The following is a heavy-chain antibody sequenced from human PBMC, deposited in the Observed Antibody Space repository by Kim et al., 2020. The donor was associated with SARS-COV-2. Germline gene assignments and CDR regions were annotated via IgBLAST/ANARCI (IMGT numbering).Heavy chain of an antibody. J-gene: IGHJ4*02. V-gene: IGHV4-34*01. CDR3: ARGFPRIAVAGQGSYFDY. D-gene: IGHD6-19*01. CDR1: GGSFSGYY. Sequence: SETLSLTCAVYGGSFSGYYWSWIRQPPGKGLEWIGEINHSGSTNYNPSLKSRVTISVDTSKNQFSLKLSSVTAADTAVYYCARGFPRIAVAGQGSYFDYWGQGTLVTVSS. CDR2: INHSGST.